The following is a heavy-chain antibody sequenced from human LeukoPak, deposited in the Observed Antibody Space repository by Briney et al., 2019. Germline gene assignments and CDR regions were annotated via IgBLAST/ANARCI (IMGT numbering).Heavy chain of an antibody. J-gene: IGHJ3*02. V-gene: IGHV3-48*04. CDR2: ISSSSSTI. D-gene: IGHD1-26*01. Sequence: GGSLRLSCAASGFTFSSYSMNWVRQAPGKGLEWVSYISSSSSTIYYADSVKGRFTISRDNAKNSLYLQMNSLRAEDTAVYYCARVAYSGSYLKAFDIWGQGTMVTVSS. CDR3: ARVAYSGSYLKAFDI. CDR1: GFTFSSYS.